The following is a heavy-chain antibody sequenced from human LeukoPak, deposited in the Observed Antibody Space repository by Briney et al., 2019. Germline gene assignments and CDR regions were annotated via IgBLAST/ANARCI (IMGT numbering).Heavy chain of an antibody. J-gene: IGHJ4*02. CDR2: HSHSGGA. D-gene: IGHD1/OR15-1a*01. Sequence: SETLSLTCTVSGGSISSYYWSWIRQPPGKGLEWIGTHSHSGGAYYNPSLRSRITMSLDTSENQLSLKLYSVTAADTAIYYCARYQTGTIFAVWGQGTLVTISS. CDR1: GGSISSYY. CDR3: ARYQTGTIFAV. V-gene: IGHV4-59*10.